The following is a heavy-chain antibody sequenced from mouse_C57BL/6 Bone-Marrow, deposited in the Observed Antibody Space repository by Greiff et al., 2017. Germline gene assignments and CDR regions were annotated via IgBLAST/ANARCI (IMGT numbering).Heavy chain of an antibody. CDR1: GYTFTSYG. CDR3: ARAYDYDWFAY. J-gene: IGHJ3*01. V-gene: IGHV1-58*01. Sequence: VQLQQSGAELVRPGSSVKMSCKTSGYTFTSYGINWVKQRPGQGLEWIGYIYLGNGYTEYNEKFKGKATLTSDTSSSTAYMQLSSLTSEDSAIYFCARAYDYDWFAYWGQGTLVTVSA. D-gene: IGHD2-4*01. CDR2: IYLGNGYT.